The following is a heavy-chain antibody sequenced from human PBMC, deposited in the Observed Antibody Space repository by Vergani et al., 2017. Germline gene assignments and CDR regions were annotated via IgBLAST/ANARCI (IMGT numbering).Heavy chain of an antibody. J-gene: IGHJ1*01. D-gene: IGHD6-19*01. CDR2: IYHSGSS. Sequence: QVQLQESGPGLLKPSQTLSLTCVVSGYSISSGFYWGWIRQPPGKGLEWIGSIYHSGSSYYNPSLKSRVTISIDTSKNQFSLNLSSVTAADTAVYSCARHGRSGWAGYFQHWGQGTLVTASS. CDR1: GYSISSGFY. CDR3: ARHGRSGWAGYFQH. V-gene: IGHV4-38-2*01.